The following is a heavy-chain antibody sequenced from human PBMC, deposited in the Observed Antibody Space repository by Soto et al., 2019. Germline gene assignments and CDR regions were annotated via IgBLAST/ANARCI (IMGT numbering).Heavy chain of an antibody. D-gene: IGHD5-12*01. CDR1: GFTFSSYA. CDR2: ISSNGGST. CDR3: ARATAFDI. J-gene: IGHJ3*02. V-gene: IGHV3-64*01. Sequence: GGSLRLSCAASGFTFSSYAMHWVRQAPGKGLEYVSCISSNGGSTYYANSVKGRFTISRDNSKNTLYLQMGSLRAEDMTVYYCARATAFDIWGQGTLVTVS.